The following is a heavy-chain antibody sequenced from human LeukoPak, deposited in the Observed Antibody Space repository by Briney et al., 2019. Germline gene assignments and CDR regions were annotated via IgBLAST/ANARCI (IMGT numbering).Heavy chain of an antibody. V-gene: IGHV3-11*04. Sequence: PGGSLRLSCAASGFTFSDYYMTWIRQAPGKGLEWISYISTSSSTIKNADSVKGRFTISRDNAKNSLYLQMNSLRAEDTAVYYCARADYDFQSYYYYMDVWGKGTTVTVSS. CDR1: GFTFSDYY. CDR3: ARADYDFQSYYYYMDV. J-gene: IGHJ6*03. D-gene: IGHD3-3*01. CDR2: ISTSSSTI.